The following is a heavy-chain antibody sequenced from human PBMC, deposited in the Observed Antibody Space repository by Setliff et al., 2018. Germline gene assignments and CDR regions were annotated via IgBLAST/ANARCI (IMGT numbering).Heavy chain of an antibody. D-gene: IGHD3-3*01. CDR3: ARDATYYDFWSDYSPDAFDI. J-gene: IGHJ3*02. CDR2: IKHDGSEK. V-gene: IGHV3-7*01. CDR1: GFTFSTYW. Sequence: GGSLRLSCTSSGFTFSTYWMSWVRQAPGKGLEWVANIKHDGSEKNYVDSVKGRFTISRDNAENSLYLQMNSLRAEDTAVYYCARDATYYDFWSDYSPDAFDIWGQGTMVTVSS.